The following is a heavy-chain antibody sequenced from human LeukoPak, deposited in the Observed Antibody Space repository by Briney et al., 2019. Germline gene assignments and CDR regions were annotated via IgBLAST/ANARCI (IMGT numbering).Heavy chain of an antibody. CDR2: IYHSGST. Sequence: PGGSLRLSCAASGFTFSSYWMSWIRQPPGKGLEWIGSIYHSGSTYYNPSLKSRVTISVDTSKNQFSLKLSSVTAADTAVYYCARGDGGLWGQGTLVTVSS. J-gene: IGHJ4*02. V-gene: IGHV4-38-2*01. CDR3: ARGDGGL. D-gene: IGHD3-16*01. CDR1: GFTFSSYW.